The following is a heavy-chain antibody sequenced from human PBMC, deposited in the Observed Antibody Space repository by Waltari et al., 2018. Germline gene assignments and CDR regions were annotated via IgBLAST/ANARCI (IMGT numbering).Heavy chain of an antibody. Sequence: LQLQESGPGLVKPSETLSCTCSVPGGCISSSSYYWRWFRQPHGNGLEWIGCLCHDCDTYHKPALSSLVTISVYTSENQVAMKLGSVTAVDTAVYYCARDIPPPYGDDWRGMDVCDQGTTLTVSS. CDR2: LCHDCDT. V-gene: IGHV4-39*06. CDR3: ARDIPPPYGDDWRGMDV. J-gene: IGHJ6*02. D-gene: IGHD4-17*01. CDR1: GGCISSSSYY.